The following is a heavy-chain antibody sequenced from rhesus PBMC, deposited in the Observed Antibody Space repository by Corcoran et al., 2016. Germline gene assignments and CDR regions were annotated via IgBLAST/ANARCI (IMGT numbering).Heavy chain of an antibody. V-gene: IGHV2S1*01. Sequence: QVTLKESGPALVNPTQTLTLTCTFSGFSLSTRDMGVGWLRQPPGKAREWLASISWDDDKYYSTSLKSRLTISKDTSKNQVVLTMTNMDPVDTATYYCVRLGGVAAGRWGSNSLDVWGRGGQVTVSS. CDR2: ISWDDDK. J-gene: IGHJ5-2*02. CDR1: GFSLSTRDMG. CDR3: VRLGGVAAGRWGSNSLDV. D-gene: IGHD6-13*01.